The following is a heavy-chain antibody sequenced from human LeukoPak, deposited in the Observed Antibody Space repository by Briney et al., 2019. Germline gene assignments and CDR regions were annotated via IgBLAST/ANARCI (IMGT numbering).Heavy chain of an antibody. D-gene: IGHD3-10*01. V-gene: IGHV3-23*01. Sequence: GGSLRLSCAASGFTFSSYGMSWVRQAPGKGLEWVSAISGSGGSTYYADSVEGRFTISRDNSKNTLYLQMNSLRAEDTAVYYCARGAYGSGSYGDNWFDPWGQGTLVTVSS. CDR1: GFTFSSYG. J-gene: IGHJ5*02. CDR2: ISGSGGST. CDR3: ARGAYGSGSYGDNWFDP.